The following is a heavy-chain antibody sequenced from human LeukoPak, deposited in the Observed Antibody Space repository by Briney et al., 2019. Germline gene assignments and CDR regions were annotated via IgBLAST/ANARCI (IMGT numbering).Heavy chain of an antibody. J-gene: IGHJ4*02. V-gene: IGHV1-18*04. CDR2: MSAYNGNT. CDR1: GYTFTSYG. CDR3: AREPYCSSTSCPPADY. Sequence: ASVKVSCKASGYTFTSYGISWVRQAPGQGLEWMGWMSAYNGNTNYAQKLQGRVTMTTDTSTSTAYMELRSLRSDDTAVYYCAREPYCSSTSCPPADYWGQGTLVTVSS. D-gene: IGHD2-2*01.